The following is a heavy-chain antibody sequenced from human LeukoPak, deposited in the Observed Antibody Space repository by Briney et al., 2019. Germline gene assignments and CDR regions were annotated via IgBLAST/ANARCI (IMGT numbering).Heavy chain of an antibody. CDR1: GGSISYYY. CDR3: ARGLVGSGSTLFDY. V-gene: IGHV4-34*01. J-gene: IGHJ4*02. CDR2: INHSGST. Sequence: PSETLSLTCTVSGGSISYYYWTWIRQPPGKGLEWIGEINHSGSTNYNPSLKSRVTISVDTSKNQFSLKLSSVTAADTAVYYCARGLVGSGSTLFDYWGQGTLVTVSS. D-gene: IGHD3-10*01.